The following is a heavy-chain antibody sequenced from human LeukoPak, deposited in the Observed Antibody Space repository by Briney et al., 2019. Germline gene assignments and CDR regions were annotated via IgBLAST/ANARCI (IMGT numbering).Heavy chain of an antibody. CDR3: ARVSYYDSSGYYYAPTFDY. CDR1: GGTFSSYA. D-gene: IGHD3-22*01. J-gene: IGHJ4*02. CDR2: IIPIFGTA. Sequence: VASVKVSCKASGGTFSSYAISWVRQAPGQGLEWMGGIIPIFGTANYAQKFQGRVTITADESTSTAYMELSSLRSEDTAVYYCARVSYYDSSGYYYAPTFDYWGQGTLVTVSS. V-gene: IGHV1-69*13.